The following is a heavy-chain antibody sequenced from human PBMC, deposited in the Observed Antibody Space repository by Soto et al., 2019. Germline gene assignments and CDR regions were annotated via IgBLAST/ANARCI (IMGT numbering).Heavy chain of an antibody. Sequence: QVQLVQSGAGLRKPGASVRVSCQASGYTFTSFGISWVRQARGQGLEWRGWIIVYKGDTEVTQRLQGKVTLTTDTSTSTAYLELRSLRSDDSAVYYCARPGPYYNDPTGYYPFIFDYWGQGSRVTVSS. J-gene: IGHJ4*02. V-gene: IGHV1-18*04. CDR1: GYTFTSFG. CDR3: ARPGPYYNDPTGYYPFIFDY. CDR2: IIVYKGDT. D-gene: IGHD3-22*01.